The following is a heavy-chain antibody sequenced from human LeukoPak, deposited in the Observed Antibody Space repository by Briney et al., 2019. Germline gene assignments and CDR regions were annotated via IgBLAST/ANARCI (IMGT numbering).Heavy chain of an antibody. V-gene: IGHV5-51*01. D-gene: IGHD1-1*01. CDR1: GYSFTSYW. J-gene: IGHJ3*02. CDR2: IYPGDSDT. Sequence: XXXGYSFTSYWIGWVRQMPGKGLEWMGIIYPGDSDTRYSPSFQGQVTISADKSISTAYLQWSSLKASDTALYYCARGPTLGSDIWGQGTMVTVSS. CDR3: ARGPTLGSDI.